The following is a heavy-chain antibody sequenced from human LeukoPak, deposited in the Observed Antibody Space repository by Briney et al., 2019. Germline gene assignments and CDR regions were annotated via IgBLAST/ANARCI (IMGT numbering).Heavy chain of an antibody. V-gene: IGHV3-7*04. CDR1: GFTFSIHW. CDR3: ARDDCSGYYFFDY. CDR2: IKQEGCEK. Sequence: GGCLRLSCAASGFTFSIHWMSWGRQAPGEGLGWVANIKQEGCEKYYVDSVKGRFTISTDNAKNSLYLQMNSLRAEDTAVYYCARDDCSGYYFFDYWGQGTLVTVSS. J-gene: IGHJ4*02. D-gene: IGHD3-22*01.